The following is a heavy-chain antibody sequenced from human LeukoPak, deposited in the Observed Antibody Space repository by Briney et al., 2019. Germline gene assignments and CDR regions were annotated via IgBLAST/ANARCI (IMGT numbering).Heavy chain of an antibody. CDR1: GFTVSSNY. D-gene: IGHD2-2*01. J-gene: IGHJ6*03. CDR2: IYSGGST. CDR3: ARTYCSSTSCYDYYMDV. V-gene: IGHV3-53*01. Sequence: GGSLRLSCAASGFTVSSNYMSWVRQAPGKGLEWVSVIYSGGSTYYADSVKGRFTISRDNSKNTLYLQMNSLRAEDTAVYYCARTYCSSTSCYDYYMDVWGKGTTVTVSS.